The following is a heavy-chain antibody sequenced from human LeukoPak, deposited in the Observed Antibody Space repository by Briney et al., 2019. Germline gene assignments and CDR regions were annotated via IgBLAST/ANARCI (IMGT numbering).Heavy chain of an antibody. CDR3: ARAYGSGSHFDY. D-gene: IGHD3-10*01. CDR2: IYYSGNS. Sequence: SETLSLTCTVSGGSISSGSYYWSWIRQPPGKGLEWIGYIYYSGNSNYNPSLKSRVTISVDTAKNHFSLKLSSVTAADTAVYYCARAYGSGSHFDYWGQGTLVTVSS. CDR1: GGSISSGSYY. J-gene: IGHJ4*02. V-gene: IGHV4-61*03.